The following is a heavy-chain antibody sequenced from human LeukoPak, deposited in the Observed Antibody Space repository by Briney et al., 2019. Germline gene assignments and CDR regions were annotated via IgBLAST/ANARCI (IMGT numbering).Heavy chain of an antibody. Sequence: AAVKVSCKASGYTFTDHYFHWLRQPPGQGIEWMGWIHPGRGDTNIGQKFQGRVSLTRDTSISTAYMELSRLTSDDTAVYYCARDHNWGPDYWGQGTLDSVSS. CDR1: GYTFTDHY. CDR3: ARDHNWGPDY. CDR2: IHPGRGDT. V-gene: IGHV1-2*02. D-gene: IGHD7-27*01. J-gene: IGHJ4*02.